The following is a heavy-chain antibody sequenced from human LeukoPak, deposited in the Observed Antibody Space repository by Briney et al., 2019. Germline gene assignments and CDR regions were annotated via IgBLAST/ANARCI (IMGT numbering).Heavy chain of an antibody. Sequence: ASVKVSCKASGYTFTGYYMHWVRQAPGQGLEWMGWINPNSGGTNYAQKFQGWVTMTRDTSISTAYMELSRLRSDDTAVYYCARDLSVFRYYFDYWGQGTLVTVSS. J-gene: IGHJ4*02. CDR2: INPNSGGT. CDR3: ARDLSVFRYYFDY. CDR1: GYTFTGYY. V-gene: IGHV1-2*04. D-gene: IGHD3-10*01.